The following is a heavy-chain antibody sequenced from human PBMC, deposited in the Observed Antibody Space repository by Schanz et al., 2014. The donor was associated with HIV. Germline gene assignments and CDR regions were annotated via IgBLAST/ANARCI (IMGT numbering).Heavy chain of an antibody. CDR3: ARGGIWEWDQPDFDY. V-gene: IGHV3-33*01. D-gene: IGHD2-15*01. J-gene: IGHJ4*02. Sequence: QVQLVESGGGVVQPGRSQRLSCAASGITLSGYGMHWVRQAPGKGLEWVAVIWYDGSNKDYADSVKGRFTISRDNSKNTLFLQMNSLRAEDTAVYYCARGGIWEWDQPDFDYWGQGTLVTVSS. CDR2: IWYDGSNK. CDR1: GITLSGYG.